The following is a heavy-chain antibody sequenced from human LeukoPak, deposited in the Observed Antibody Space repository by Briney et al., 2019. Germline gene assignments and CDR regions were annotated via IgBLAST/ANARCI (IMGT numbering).Heavy chain of an antibody. J-gene: IGHJ4*02. CDR2: ISYTGTYI. CDR1: AFSLSAYN. Sequence: GGSLRLSCAASAFSLSAYNMNWVRQAPGKGLEWVSSISYTGTYIYYADSVKGRFTVSRDNAKNSLYLQMNSLRAEDRAVYYCARSIGSGSYSAGYLDNWGQGTLVTVSS. V-gene: IGHV3-21*01. D-gene: IGHD3-10*01. CDR3: ARSIGSGSYSAGYLDN.